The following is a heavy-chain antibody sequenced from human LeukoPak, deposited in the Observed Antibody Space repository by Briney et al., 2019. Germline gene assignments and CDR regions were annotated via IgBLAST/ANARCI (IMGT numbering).Heavy chain of an antibody. J-gene: IGHJ4*02. CDR1: GFTFSNYW. Sequence: GGSLRLSCAASGFTFSNYWMHWVRQTPGKGLVWVSRINTDGSTSYADSVKGRFTISRDNAKNTLYLQMNSLRAEDTAVYYCARDLMVGSPFDSWGQGTLVTVSS. CDR3: ARDLMVGSPFDS. CDR2: INTDGST. D-gene: IGHD2-8*01. V-gene: IGHV3-74*01.